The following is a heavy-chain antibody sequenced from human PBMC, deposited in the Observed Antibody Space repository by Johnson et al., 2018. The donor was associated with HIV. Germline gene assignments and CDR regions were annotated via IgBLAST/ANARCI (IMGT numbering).Heavy chain of an antibody. CDR3: ARERHYYGSVRPRERQGDAFDI. V-gene: IGHV3-66*01. D-gene: IGHD3-10*01. CDR2: LYSGGST. CDR1: GFIVSSNY. J-gene: IGHJ3*02. Sequence: EVQLVESGGGLVQPGGSLRLSCAASGFIVSSNYMSWVRQAPGKGLEWVSVLYSGGSTYYADSVKGRFSISRDNSKNTLYLQMNSLRAEDPAVYFCARERHYYGSVRPRERQGDAFDIWGQGTMVTVAS.